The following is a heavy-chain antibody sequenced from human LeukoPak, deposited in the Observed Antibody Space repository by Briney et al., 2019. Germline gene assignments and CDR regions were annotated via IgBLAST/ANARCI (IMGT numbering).Heavy chain of an antibody. D-gene: IGHD3-10*02. V-gene: IGHV3-53*01. CDR2: IYTDGTT. Sequence: GGSLRLSCTASGFIFSKAWMSWVRQAPGKGLEWVSVIYTDGTTSYADSVRGRFTISRDNSKNTLYLQMNSLRAEDTALYYCARMLGGGYTGLFDCWGQGTLVTVSS. J-gene: IGHJ4*02. CDR1: GFIFSKAW. CDR3: ARMLGGGYTGLFDC.